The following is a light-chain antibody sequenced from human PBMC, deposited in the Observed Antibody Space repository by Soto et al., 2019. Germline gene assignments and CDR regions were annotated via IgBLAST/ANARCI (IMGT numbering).Light chain of an antibody. CDR2: RNS. CDR1: NIGSKN. J-gene: IGLJ2*01. Sequence: YELTQPLSVSVALGQTARITCGGNNIGSKNVHWYQQKPGQAPVLVIYRNSKRPFGIPERFSGSNSGNTATLTISGAQVGDEADYYCQVWDSSTAPVFGGGTQLTVL. V-gene: IGLV3-9*01. CDR3: QVWDSSTAPV.